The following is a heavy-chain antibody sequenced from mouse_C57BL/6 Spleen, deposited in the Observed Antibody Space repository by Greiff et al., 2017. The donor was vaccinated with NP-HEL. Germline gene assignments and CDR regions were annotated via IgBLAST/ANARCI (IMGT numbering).Heavy chain of an antibody. V-gene: IGHV1-63*01. J-gene: IGHJ4*01. CDR3: ARQGGYDYALDAMDY. CDR1: GYTFTNYW. CDR2: IYPGGGYT. Sequence: VQLQQSGAELVRPGTSVKMSCKASGYTFTNYWIGWAKQRPGHGLEWIGDIYPGGGYTNYNEKFKGKATLTADKSSSTAYMQFSSLTSEDSAIYYCARQGGYDYALDAMDYWGQGTSVTVSS. D-gene: IGHD2-4*01.